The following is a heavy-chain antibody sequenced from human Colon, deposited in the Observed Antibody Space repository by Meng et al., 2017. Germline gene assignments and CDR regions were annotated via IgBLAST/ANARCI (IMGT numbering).Heavy chain of an antibody. Sequence: QVQLLHSGALLKHPGALVIVSCMSSGYTFTDFFMHWVRQVPGQGLEWMGIIGHYSGYATAAPKFKGRVKMTRDTSTSTVYMELSSLTSADTAVYYCARDWGNNGNGWYRPWGQGTLVTVSS. CDR1: GYTFTDFF. V-gene: IGHV1-46*01. J-gene: IGHJ5*02. CDR2: IGHYSGYA. CDR3: ARDWGNNGNGWYRP. D-gene: IGHD6-19*01.